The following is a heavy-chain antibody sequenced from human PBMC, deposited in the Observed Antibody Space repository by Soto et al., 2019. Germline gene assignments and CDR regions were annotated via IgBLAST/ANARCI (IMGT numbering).Heavy chain of an antibody. D-gene: IGHD3-10*01. CDR2: IIPIFGTA. V-gene: IGHV1-69*13. CDR3: ASRSSGTGYYYYYYVMDV. Sequence: SVKVSCKASGGTFSSYAISWVRQAPGQGLEWMGGIIPIFGTANYAQKFQGRVTITADESTSTAYMELSSLRSEDTAVYYCASRSSGTGYYYYYYVMDVWGQGTTVTVSS. CDR1: GGTFSSYA. J-gene: IGHJ6*02.